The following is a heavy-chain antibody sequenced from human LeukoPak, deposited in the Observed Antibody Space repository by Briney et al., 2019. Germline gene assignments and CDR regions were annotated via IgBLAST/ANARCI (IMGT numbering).Heavy chain of an antibody. CDR1: GGSFSGYY. CDR3: ARGVYYDYVWGSYRPQIFDY. Sequence: SETLSLTCAVYGGSFSGYYWSWIRQPPGKGLEWIGEINHSGSTNYNPSLKSRVTISVDRSKNQFSLKLSSVTAADTAVYYCARGVYYDYVWGSYRPQIFDYWGQGTLVTVSS. J-gene: IGHJ4*02. D-gene: IGHD3-16*02. V-gene: IGHV4-34*01. CDR2: INHSGST.